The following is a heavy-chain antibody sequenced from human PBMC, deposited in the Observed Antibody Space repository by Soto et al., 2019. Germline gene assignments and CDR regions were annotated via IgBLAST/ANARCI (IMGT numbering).Heavy chain of an antibody. CDR2: ISSSGSTI. CDR1: GFTFSDYY. D-gene: IGHD4-17*01. J-gene: IGHJ6*03. V-gene: IGHV3-11*01. CDR3: ARANPDYGTFYYYYYYMDV. Sequence: PGGSLRLSCAASGFTFSDYYMSWIRQAPGKGLEGVSYISSSGSTIYYADSVKGRFTISRDNAKNSLYLQMNSLRAEDTAVYYCARANPDYGTFYYYYYYMDVWGKGTTVTVSS.